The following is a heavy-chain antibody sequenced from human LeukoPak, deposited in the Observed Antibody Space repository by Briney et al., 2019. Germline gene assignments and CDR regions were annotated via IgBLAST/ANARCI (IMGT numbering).Heavy chain of an antibody. CDR3: HWGITHFWSGYWVDY. J-gene: IGHJ4*02. V-gene: IGHV3-7*01. Sequence: GGSLRLSCAASGFTFSSYWMSWARQAPGKGLEWVANIKQDGSEKYYVDSVKGRFTISRDNAKNSLYLQMNSLRAEDTAVYYCHWGITHFWSGYWVDYWGQGTLVTVSS. D-gene: IGHD3-3*02. CDR2: IKQDGSEK. CDR1: GFTFSSYW.